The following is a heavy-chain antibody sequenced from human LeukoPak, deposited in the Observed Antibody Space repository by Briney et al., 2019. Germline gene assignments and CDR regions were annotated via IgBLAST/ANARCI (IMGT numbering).Heavy chain of an antibody. CDR2: IRSKAYGGTT. CDR3: IREAWYGSGSYYEKVFAY. J-gene: IGHJ4*02. D-gene: IGHD3-10*01. Sequence: PGRSLRLSCTASGFTFGDYAMSWVRQAPGKGLEWVGFIRSKAYGGTTEYAASVKGRFTISRDDSKMIAYLQMNSLKTEDTAVYYCIREAWYGSGSYYEKVFAYWGQGTLVTVSS. V-gene: IGHV3-49*04. CDR1: GFTFGDYA.